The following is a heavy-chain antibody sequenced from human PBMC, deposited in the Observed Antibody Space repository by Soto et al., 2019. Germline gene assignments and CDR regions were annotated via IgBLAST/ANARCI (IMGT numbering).Heavy chain of an antibody. D-gene: IGHD4-4*01. CDR3: ARALSDSHYVPSFDY. CDR2: INPNSGGT. J-gene: IGHJ4*02. CDR1: GYTFTDYY. V-gene: IGHV1-2*04. Sequence: QVQLVQSGAEVKKPGASVKVSCKTYGYTFTDYYLHWVRQAPGQGPEWMGWINPNSGGTNYAQKFQGWVTMTRDTSITTAYMELSRLTSDDTAVYYCARALSDSHYVPSFDYWGQGTLVTVSS.